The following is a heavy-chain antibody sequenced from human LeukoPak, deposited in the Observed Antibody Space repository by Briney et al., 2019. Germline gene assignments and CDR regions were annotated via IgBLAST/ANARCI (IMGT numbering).Heavy chain of an antibody. V-gene: IGHV4-34*01. D-gene: IGHD6-13*01. CDR2: INHSGST. Sequence: SETLSLTCAVYGGSFSGYYWSWIRQPPGKGLEWIGEINHSGSTNYNPSLKSRVTISVDTSKNQFSLKLSSVTAADTAVYYCARVDSSSWPVTYNWFDPSGQGTLVTVSS. J-gene: IGHJ5*02. CDR3: ARVDSSSWPVTYNWFDP. CDR1: GGSFSGYY.